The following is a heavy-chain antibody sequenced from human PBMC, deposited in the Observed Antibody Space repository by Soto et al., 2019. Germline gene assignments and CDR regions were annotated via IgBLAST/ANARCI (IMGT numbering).Heavy chain of an antibody. J-gene: IGHJ4*02. CDR3: ARDPGYCSSTSCYGSFDY. CDR2: IWYDGSNK. D-gene: IGHD2-2*01. V-gene: IGHV3-33*01. Sequence: GGSLRLSCAASGFTFSSYGMHWVRQAPGKGLEWVAVIWYDGSNKYYADSVKGRFTISRDNSKNTLYLQMNSLRAEDTAVYYCARDPGYCSSTSCYGSFDYWGQGTLVTVSS. CDR1: GFTFSSYG.